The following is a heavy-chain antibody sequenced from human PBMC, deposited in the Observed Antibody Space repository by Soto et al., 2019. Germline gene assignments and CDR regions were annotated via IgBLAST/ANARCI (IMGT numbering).Heavy chain of an antibody. CDR1: GFTFSSYW. Sequence: EVHLVESGGGLVQPGGSLRLSCAASGFTFSSYWMHWVRQAPGKGLVWVSRINSDGSTTSYADSVKGRFTISRDNAKNTLYLQMNSLRAEDTAVYYCARVGTGAYHFDYWGQGTLVTVSS. V-gene: IGHV3-74*01. J-gene: IGHJ4*02. D-gene: IGHD7-27*01. CDR2: INSDGSTT. CDR3: ARVGTGAYHFDY.